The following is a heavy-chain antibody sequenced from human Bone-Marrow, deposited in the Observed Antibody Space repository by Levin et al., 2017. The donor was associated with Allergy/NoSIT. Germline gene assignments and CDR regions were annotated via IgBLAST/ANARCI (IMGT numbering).Heavy chain of an antibody. CDR1: GYTFTSYG. D-gene: IGHD6-19*01. V-gene: IGHV1-18*01. Sequence: GESLKISCKASGYTFTSYGISWVRQAPGQGLEWMGWISAYNGNTNYAQKLQGRVTMTTDTSTSTAYMELRSLRSDDTAVYYCARAGIAVAGNPLYFDYWGQGTLVTVSS. J-gene: IGHJ4*02. CDR2: ISAYNGNT. CDR3: ARAGIAVAGNPLYFDY.